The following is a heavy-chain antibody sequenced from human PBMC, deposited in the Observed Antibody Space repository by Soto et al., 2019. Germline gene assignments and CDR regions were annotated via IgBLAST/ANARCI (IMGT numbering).Heavy chain of an antibody. J-gene: IGHJ4*02. Sequence: ESLTISCTGSGYSFTSYWIGWVRQMPGKGLERMGIIYPGDSDTRYSPSFQGQVTISADKSITTTYLQWSSLKASDTAIYYCARLFDTSGWYDYWGQGTLVTVSS. V-gene: IGHV5-51*01. D-gene: IGHD6-19*01. CDR1: GYSFTSYW. CDR3: ARLFDTSGWYDY. CDR2: IYPGDSDT.